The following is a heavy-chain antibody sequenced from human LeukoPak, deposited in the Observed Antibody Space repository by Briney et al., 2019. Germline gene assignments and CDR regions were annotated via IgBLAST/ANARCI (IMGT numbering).Heavy chain of an antibody. CDR2: INPNSGGT. CDR1: GYTFTGYY. CDR3: AREEPTRIPSLYYYYYYMDV. V-gene: IGHV1-2*02. Sequence: ASVKVSCKASGYTFTGYYMHWVRQAPGQGLEWMGWINPNSGGTNYAQKFQGRVTMTRDTSISTAYMELSRLRSDDTAVYYCAREEPTRIPSLYYYYYYMDVWGKGTTVTVSS. J-gene: IGHJ6*03. D-gene: IGHD1-1*01.